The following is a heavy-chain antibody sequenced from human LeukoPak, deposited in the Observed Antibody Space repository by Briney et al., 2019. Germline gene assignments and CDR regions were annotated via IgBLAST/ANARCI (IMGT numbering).Heavy chain of an antibody. J-gene: IGHJ4*02. CDR2: INTGNGNT. CDR1: GYTFINYA. D-gene: IGHD2-2*01. CDR3: ALVVVPAALDY. V-gene: IGHV1-3*04. Sequence: ASVKVSCKASGYTFINYAMHWVRQAPGQRLERMGWINTGNGNTKYSQNFQGRVTITRDTSASTAYMELSSLRSEDTAVYYCALVVVPAALDYWGQGTLVTVSS.